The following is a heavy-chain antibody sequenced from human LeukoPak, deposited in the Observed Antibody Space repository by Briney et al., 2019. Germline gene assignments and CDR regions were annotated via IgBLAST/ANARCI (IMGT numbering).Heavy chain of an antibody. J-gene: IGHJ4*02. CDR3: ARPHSYADYYFDY. CDR1: GGSISNTSYY. V-gene: IGHV4-39*01. Sequence: SETLSLTCTVSGGSISNTSYYWGWLRQPPGKGLEWFGFIYYSGSTYYNPSLKSRVTISVDTSKNQFSLKLTSVTAADTAVYYCARPHSYADYYFDYWGQGTLVTVSS. CDR2: IYYSGST. D-gene: IGHD4-17*01.